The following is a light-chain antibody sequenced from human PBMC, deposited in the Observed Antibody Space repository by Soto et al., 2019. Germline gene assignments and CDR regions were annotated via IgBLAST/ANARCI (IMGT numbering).Light chain of an antibody. CDR2: DVS. Sequence: QSALTQPASVSGSPGQSITISCTGTSSDVGGYNYVSWYQQHPGKAPKLMIYDVSNRLSGVSNRFSGSKSGNTASLTISGLQAEDEADYYCSSYTSSSTFYVFGTGTKVTVL. J-gene: IGLJ1*01. CDR1: SSDVGGYNY. CDR3: SSYTSSSTFYV. V-gene: IGLV2-14*01.